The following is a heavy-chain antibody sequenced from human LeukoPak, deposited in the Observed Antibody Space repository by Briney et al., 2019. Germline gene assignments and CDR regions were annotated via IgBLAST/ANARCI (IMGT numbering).Heavy chain of an antibody. J-gene: IGHJ4*02. Sequence: PGGSLRLSCAASGLTFSDYNMNWVRQAPGKGLEWVSVISSSSTYIYYADSVKGRFTISRDNAKNSLYLQMNSLRAEDTAVYYCARVSTAVSLAIDYWGQGTLVTVST. D-gene: IGHD6-13*01. CDR2: ISSSSTYI. CDR1: GLTFSDYN. CDR3: ARVSTAVSLAIDY. V-gene: IGHV3-21*06.